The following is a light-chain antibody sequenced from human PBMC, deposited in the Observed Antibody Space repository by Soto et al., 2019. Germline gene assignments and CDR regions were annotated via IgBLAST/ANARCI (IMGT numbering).Light chain of an antibody. CDR1: SSDIGGYNF. V-gene: IGLV2-14*03. J-gene: IGLJ1*01. CDR2: DVT. CDR3: TSYSSSNPPYV. Sequence: QSVLTQPASVSGSPGQSISISGTGASSDIGGYNFVSWYQQYPGRAPKLMIYDVTDRPSGVSNRFSGSKSGNTASLTISGLQAEDEADYYCTSYSSSNPPYVFGTGTKLTVL.